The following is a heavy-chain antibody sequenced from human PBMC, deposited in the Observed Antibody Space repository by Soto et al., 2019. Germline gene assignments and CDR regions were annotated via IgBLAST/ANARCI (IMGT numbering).Heavy chain of an antibody. V-gene: IGHV3-64*01. CDR1: GFTFSNYE. Sequence: AQLVESGGGLVQPGGSLRLSCAASGFTFSNYEMHWVRLAPGKGLEYVSGISNNGAHTDYAKSVKGRFTISRDNSENTLYLQMGSLRAEDMAFYYCTRREYGSRWPNVYMDVWGKGTTVTLSS. CDR3: TRREYGSRWPNVYMDV. J-gene: IGHJ6*03. CDR2: ISNNGAHT. D-gene: IGHD6-13*01.